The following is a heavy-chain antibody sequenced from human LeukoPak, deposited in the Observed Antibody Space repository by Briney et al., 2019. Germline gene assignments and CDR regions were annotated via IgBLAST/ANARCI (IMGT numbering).Heavy chain of an antibody. D-gene: IGHD3-16*01. CDR2: IYHSGST. CDR3: ARWGSSSGRYYFDS. V-gene: IGHV4-4*02. J-gene: IGHJ4*02. CDR1: GGSISSSNW. Sequence: SGTLSLTCAVSGGSISSSNWWTWVRQPPGKGLEWIGEIYHSGSTTYNPSLKSRVTISVDKSKNQFSLKLSTVTAADTAVYYCARWGSSSGRYYFDSWGQGTLVIVSS.